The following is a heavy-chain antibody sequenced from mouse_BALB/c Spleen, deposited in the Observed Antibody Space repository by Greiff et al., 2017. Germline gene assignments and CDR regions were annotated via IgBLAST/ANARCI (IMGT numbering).Heavy chain of an antibody. CDR2: IWAGGST. V-gene: IGHV2-9*02. D-gene: IGHD1-1*01. Sequence: VKLVESGPGLVAPSQSLSITCTVSGFSLTSYGVHWVRQPPGKGLEWLGVIWAGGSTNYNSALMSRLSISKDNSKSQVFLKMNSLQTDDTAMYYCAREGYYGSSPYAMDYWGQGTSVTVSS. CDR1: GFSLTSYG. CDR3: AREGYYGSSPYAMDY. J-gene: IGHJ4*01.